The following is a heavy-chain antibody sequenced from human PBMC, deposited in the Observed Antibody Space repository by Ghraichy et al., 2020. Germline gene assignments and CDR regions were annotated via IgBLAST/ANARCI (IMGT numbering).Heavy chain of an antibody. Sequence: GGSLRLSCAASGFTVSSNFMSWVRQAPGKGLEWVSGIYNDGSPNYADSVRGRFTISRDTSKNTLFFQMSSLRAEDTAVYYCARENLLSGWLVSWGQGTLVTVAS. CDR2: IYNDGSP. D-gene: IGHD3-22*01. J-gene: IGHJ5*02. CDR3: ARENLLSGWLVS. V-gene: IGHV3-66*01. CDR1: GFTVSSNF.